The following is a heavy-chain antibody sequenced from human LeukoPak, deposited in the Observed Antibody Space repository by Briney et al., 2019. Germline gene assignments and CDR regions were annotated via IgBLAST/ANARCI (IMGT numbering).Heavy chain of an antibody. Sequence: PGGSLRLSCAASGFTFDDYAMHWVRQAPGKGLEWVSGISWNSGSIGYADSVKGRFTISRDNAKNSLYLQMNSLRAEDTALYYCAKDKGYDSIEGSDYWGQGTPVTVSS. J-gene: IGHJ4*02. CDR1: GFTFDDYA. CDR3: AKDKGYDSIEGSDY. D-gene: IGHD3-22*01. CDR2: ISWNSGSI. V-gene: IGHV3-9*01.